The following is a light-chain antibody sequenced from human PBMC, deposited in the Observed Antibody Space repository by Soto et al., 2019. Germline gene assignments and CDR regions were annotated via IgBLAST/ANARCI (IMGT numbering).Light chain of an antibody. Sequence: EIGFTQSPGTLSLTPGERATLSCRASQSVSSNLAWYQQKPGQAPRLLIYGASTRATGIPARFSGSGSGTEFTLTISSLQSEDFAVYYCQQYNNWPPGFGQGTRLEI. CDR2: GAS. CDR3: QQYNNWPPG. CDR1: QSVSSN. J-gene: IGKJ5*01. V-gene: IGKV3-15*01.